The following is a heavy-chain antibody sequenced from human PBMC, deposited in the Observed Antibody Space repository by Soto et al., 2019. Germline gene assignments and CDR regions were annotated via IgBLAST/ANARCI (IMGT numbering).Heavy chain of an antibody. CDR2: IYYSGST. D-gene: IGHD3-10*01. CDR1: GGSISSYY. Sequence: SSETLSLTCTVSGGSISSYYWSWIRQPPGKGLEWIGYIYYSGSTNYNPSLKSRVTISVDTSKNQFSLKLSSVTAADTAVYYCARAYGGYYFNYWGQGTLVTVSS. V-gene: IGHV4-59*01. CDR3: ARAYGGYYFNY. J-gene: IGHJ4*02.